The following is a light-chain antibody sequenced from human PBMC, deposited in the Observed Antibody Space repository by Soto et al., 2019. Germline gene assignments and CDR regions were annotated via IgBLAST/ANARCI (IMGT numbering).Light chain of an antibody. CDR2: GAS. CDR3: QQYNTWPRT. J-gene: IGKJ2*01. CDR1: QSVSSN. V-gene: IGKV3-15*01. Sequence: ETVMTQSPATLSVSPGERATLSCRASQSVSSNLAWYQQKPGQAPRLLIYGASTRATGIPARFSGSGSGTEFTLTISSLQSEDFAVYFCQQYNTWPRTFGQGTKLEIK.